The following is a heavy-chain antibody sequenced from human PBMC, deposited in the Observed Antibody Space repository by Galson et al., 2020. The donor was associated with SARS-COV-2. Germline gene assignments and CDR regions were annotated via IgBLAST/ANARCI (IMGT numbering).Heavy chain of an antibody. J-gene: IGHJ4*02. D-gene: IGHD3-9*01. Sequence: ASVKVSCKVSGYTLTDLSMHWVRQAPGQGLEWMGGFDPEDGETIYAQKFQGRVTMTEDTSTDTAYMELSSLRSEDTAVYYCATGFPLRYFDWLLYWGQGTLVTVSS. CDR3: ATGFPLRYFDWLLY. CDR1: GYTLTDLS. CDR2: FDPEDGET. V-gene: IGHV1-24*01.